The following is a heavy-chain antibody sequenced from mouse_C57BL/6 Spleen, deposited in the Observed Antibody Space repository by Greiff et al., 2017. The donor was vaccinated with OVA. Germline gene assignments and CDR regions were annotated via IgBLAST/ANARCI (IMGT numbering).Heavy chain of an antibody. J-gene: IGHJ4*01. V-gene: IGHV1-82*01. D-gene: IGHD4-1*01. Sequence: QVQLKESGPELVKPGASVKISCKASGYAFSSSWMNWVKQRPGKGLEWIGRIYPGDGDTNYNGKFKGKATLTADKSSSTAYMQLSSLTSEDSAVYFCARGRLGYYAMDYWGQGTSVTVSS. CDR1: GYAFSSSW. CDR3: ARGRLGYYAMDY. CDR2: IYPGDGDT.